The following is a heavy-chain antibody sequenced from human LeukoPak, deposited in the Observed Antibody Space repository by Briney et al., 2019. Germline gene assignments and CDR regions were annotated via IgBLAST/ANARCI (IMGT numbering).Heavy chain of an antibody. CDR3: ARGRRYSSSWYDY. V-gene: IGHV4-61*10. J-gene: IGHJ4*02. Sequence: PSETLSLTCTVSGGSISSGSYYWSWIRQPAGKGLEWIGEINHSGSTNYNPSLKSRVTISVDTSKNQFSLKLSSVTAADTAVYYCARGRRYSSSWYDYWGQGTLVTVSS. D-gene: IGHD6-13*01. CDR2: INHSGST. CDR1: GGSISSGSYY.